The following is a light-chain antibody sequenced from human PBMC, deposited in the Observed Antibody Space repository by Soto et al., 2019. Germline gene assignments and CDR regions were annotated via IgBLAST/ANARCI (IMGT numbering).Light chain of an antibody. J-gene: IGLJ1*01. CDR1: SSDVGGYKS. Sequence: QSVLTQPASVSGSPGQSIAISCTGTSSDVGGYKSVSWYQQRPGKAPKVMIYDVSNRPSGVSNRFSGSKSGNTASLTISGLQAEDEADYYCSSYTSASTLVFGTGTQLTVL. CDR3: SSYTSASTLV. V-gene: IGLV2-14*01. CDR2: DVS.